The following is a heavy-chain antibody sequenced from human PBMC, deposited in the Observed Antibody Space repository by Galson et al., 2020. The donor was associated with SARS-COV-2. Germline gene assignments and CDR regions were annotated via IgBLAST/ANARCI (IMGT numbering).Heavy chain of an antibody. CDR2: ISDSGGST. CDR1: GFTFSSYA. J-gene: IGHJ4*02. V-gene: IGHV3-23*01. D-gene: IGHD6-19*01. Sequence: TGGSLRLSCAASGFTFSSYAMSWVRLAPGKGLEWVSGISDSGGSTYNADSVKGRFAISRDNSKNTLYLQMNSLRAEDTAIYYCAKERGSSSGWPFDYWGQGTLVTVSS. CDR3: AKERGSSSGWPFDY.